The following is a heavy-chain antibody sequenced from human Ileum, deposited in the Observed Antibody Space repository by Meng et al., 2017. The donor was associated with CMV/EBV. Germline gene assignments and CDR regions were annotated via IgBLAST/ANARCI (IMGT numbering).Heavy chain of an antibody. CDR3: ARGLFRYPAYFDL. Sequence: QLQLQEPGPGLLKPSETLSLTCAVYGGSLRGHYCNWIRQSPGNGLQWIAEINHVGRTNSNPSLASRVTISQDTSKNQCSLKLNSVTVADSAVYYCARGLFRYPAYFDLWGQGTLVTVSS. D-gene: IGHD3-16*02. J-gene: IGHJ4*02. V-gene: IGHV4-34*01. CDR2: INHVGRT. CDR1: GGSLRGHY.